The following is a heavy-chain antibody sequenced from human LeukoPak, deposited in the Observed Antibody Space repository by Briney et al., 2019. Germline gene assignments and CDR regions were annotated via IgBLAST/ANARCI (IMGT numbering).Heavy chain of an antibody. D-gene: IGHD1-26*01. CDR3: AAGGGGSYRSQNFPFDY. J-gene: IGHJ4*02. V-gene: IGHV4-31*03. CDR1: GGSISSGGYY. CDR2: IYYSGST. Sequence: PSETLSLTCTVSGGSISSGGYYWSWIRQHPGKGLEWIGSIYYSGSTYYNPSLKSRVTISVDTSKNQFSLKLSSVTAADTAVYYWAAGGGGSYRSQNFPFDYWGQGTLVTVSS.